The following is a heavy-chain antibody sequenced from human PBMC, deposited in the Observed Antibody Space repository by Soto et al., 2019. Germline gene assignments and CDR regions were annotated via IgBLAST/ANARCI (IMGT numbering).Heavy chain of an antibody. V-gene: IGHV3-20*04. J-gene: IGHJ4*02. D-gene: IGHD5-12*01. CDR3: ARALVATITDNFDY. Sequence: GGSLRLSCAASGFTFDDYGMSWVRQAPGKGLEWVSGINWNGGSTGYADSVKGRFTISRDNAKNSLYLQMNSLRAEDTALYYCARALVATITDNFDYWGQGTLVTVSS. CDR2: INWNGGST. CDR1: GFTFDDYG.